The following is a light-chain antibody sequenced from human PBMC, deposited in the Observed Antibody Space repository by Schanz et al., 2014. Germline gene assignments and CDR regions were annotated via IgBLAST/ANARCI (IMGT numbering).Light chain of an antibody. CDR3: SSYTGSTSFWV. J-gene: IGLJ3*02. V-gene: IGLV2-8*01. CDR1: SSDIGRYNY. Sequence: QSALTQPPSASGSPGQSVTISCTGTSSDIGRYNYVSWYQQHPGKAPKLILFEVVKRPTGVPDRFSGSKSGNTASLTISGLQAEDEADYYCSSYTGSTSFWVFGGGTKVTVL. CDR2: EVV.